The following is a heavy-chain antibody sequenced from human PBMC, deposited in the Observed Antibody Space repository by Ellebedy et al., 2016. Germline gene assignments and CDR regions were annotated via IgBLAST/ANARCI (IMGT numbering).Heavy chain of an antibody. CDR3: ARGGILWFGELSDYFDY. D-gene: IGHD3-10*01. J-gene: IGHJ4*02. V-gene: IGHV3-30-3*01. Sequence: GGSLRLXXAASGFTFSSYAMHWVRQAPGKGLEWVAVISYDGSNKYYADSVKGRFTISRDNSKNTLYLQMNSLRAEDTAVYYCARGGILWFGELSDYFDYWGQGTLVTVSS. CDR1: GFTFSSYA. CDR2: ISYDGSNK.